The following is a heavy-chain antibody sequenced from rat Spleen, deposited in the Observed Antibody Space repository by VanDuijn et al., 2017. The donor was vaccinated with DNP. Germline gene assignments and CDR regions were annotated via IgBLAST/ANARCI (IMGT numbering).Heavy chain of an antibody. D-gene: IGHD1-2*01. CDR1: GFTFSNYG. J-gene: IGHJ3*01. V-gene: IGHV5S13*01. Sequence: EVQLVESGGGLVQPGRSLKLSCAASGFTFSNYGMAWVRQAPTKGLEWVASITNSGGSTYYRDSVKGRFTISRDDAKATLYLHMDSLRSEDTATYYCARSDYYSSPFAYWGQGTLVTVSS. CDR3: ARSDYYSSPFAY. CDR2: ITNSGGST.